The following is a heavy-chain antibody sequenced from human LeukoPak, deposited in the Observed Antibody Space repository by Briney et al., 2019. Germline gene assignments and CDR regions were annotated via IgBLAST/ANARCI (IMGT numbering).Heavy chain of an antibody. J-gene: IGHJ3*02. D-gene: IGHD3-22*01. CDR2: IYPGDSDT. CDR1: GYSFTSYW. V-gene: IGHV5-51*01. Sequence: GESLKISCKASGYSFTSYWIGWVRQMPGKGLEWMGIIYPGDSDTRYSPSFQGQVTISADKSISTAYLQWSSLKASDTAMYYCAITTYYYDSSGSAFDIWGQGTMVTVSS. CDR3: AITTYYYDSSGSAFDI.